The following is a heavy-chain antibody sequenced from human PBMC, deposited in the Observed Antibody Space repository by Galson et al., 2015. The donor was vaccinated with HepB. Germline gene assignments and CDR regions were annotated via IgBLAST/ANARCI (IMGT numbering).Heavy chain of an antibody. CDR3: ARGQITMTA. Sequence: SLRLFCAASGFTFSSYWMTWVRQAPGKGLECVANIKQDGSDKYYVDSVKGRFTISRDNAKNSLSLQMNSLRAEDTAVYYCARGQITMTAWGQGTLV. CDR1: GFTFSSYW. V-gene: IGHV3-7*01. D-gene: IGHD3-22*01. J-gene: IGHJ5*02. CDR2: IKQDGSDK.